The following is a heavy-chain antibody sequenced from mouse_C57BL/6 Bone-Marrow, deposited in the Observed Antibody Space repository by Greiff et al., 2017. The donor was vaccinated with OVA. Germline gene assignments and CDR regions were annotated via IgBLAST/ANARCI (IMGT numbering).Heavy chain of an antibody. J-gene: IGHJ3*01. CDR3: ARNRDYYGSSFFAY. Sequence: VQLQQPGAELVKPGASVKLSCKASGYTFPSYWLPWVKQRPGQGLEWIGMIHPNSGSTNYNEKFKSKAPLTVDKSSSTAYMQLSSLTSEDSAVYYCARNRDYYGSSFFAYWGQGTLVTVSA. CDR2: IHPNSGST. D-gene: IGHD1-1*01. V-gene: IGHV1-64*01. CDR1: GYTFPSYW.